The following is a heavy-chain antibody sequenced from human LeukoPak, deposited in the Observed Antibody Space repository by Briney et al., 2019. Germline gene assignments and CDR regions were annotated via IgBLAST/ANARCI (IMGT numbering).Heavy chain of an antibody. Sequence: PGGSLRLSCAASGFTFSSYAMSWVRQAPGKGLEWVSAISGSGGSTYYAGSVKGRFTISRDNSKNTLYLQMNSLRAEDTAVYYCAKGGQLLGGLLDYWGQGTLVIVSS. V-gene: IGHV3-23*01. D-gene: IGHD2-2*01. CDR2: ISGSGGST. CDR3: AKGGQLLGGLLDY. J-gene: IGHJ4*02. CDR1: GFTFSSYA.